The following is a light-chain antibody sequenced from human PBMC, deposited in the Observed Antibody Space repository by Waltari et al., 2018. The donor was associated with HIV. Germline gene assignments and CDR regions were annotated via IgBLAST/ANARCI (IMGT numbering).Light chain of an antibody. CDR2: DNN. CDR1: TSNIVHNY. Sequence: QSVLTQPPSVSAAPGQKVTISCSGSTSNIVHNYVSWYQQLPGTAPKLLIYDNNKRPSGIPDRFSASKSGTSATLGITGLQTGDEADYYCGTWDSRLSARVFGGGTKLTVL. V-gene: IGLV1-51*01. J-gene: IGLJ3*02. CDR3: GTWDSRLSARV.